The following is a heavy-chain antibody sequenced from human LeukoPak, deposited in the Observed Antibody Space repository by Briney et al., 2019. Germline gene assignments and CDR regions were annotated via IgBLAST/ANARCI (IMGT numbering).Heavy chain of an antibody. Sequence: GGSLRLSCAASGFTFSSYEMNWVRQAPGKGLEWISYISNSGNTIYYADSVKGRFTISRDNAKNSLDLQMNSLRAEDTAVYYCARDRKPSVWKGLDPWGQGALVIVSS. CDR1: GFTFSSYE. V-gene: IGHV3-48*03. D-gene: IGHD1-1*01. J-gene: IGHJ5*02. CDR3: ARDRKPSVWKGLDP. CDR2: ISNSGNTI.